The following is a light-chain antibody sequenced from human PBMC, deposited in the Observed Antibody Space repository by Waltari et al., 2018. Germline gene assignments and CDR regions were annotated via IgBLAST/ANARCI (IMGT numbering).Light chain of an antibody. CDR1: QSVGTY. V-gene: IGKV3-11*01. CDR2: DAS. J-gene: IGKJ4*01. Sequence: EIVLTQSPAILSFSPGERATLSCRASQSVGTYLAWYQQRPGQSPRILLYDASYRATGIPARFSGSGSETDFTLTISSLQPEDFAVYYCQQRRNGPLTFGGGTRVQI. CDR3: QQRRNGPLT.